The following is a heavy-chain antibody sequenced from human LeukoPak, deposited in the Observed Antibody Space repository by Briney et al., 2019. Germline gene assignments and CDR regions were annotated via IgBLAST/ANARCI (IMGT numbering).Heavy chain of an antibody. CDR2: IYYNGRT. CDR1: GGAISSSDYY. D-gene: IGHD3-10*01. J-gene: IGHJ4*02. Sequence: SEILSLTCSVSGGAISSSDYYWAWIRQPPGKGLEWIGSIYYNGRTYSKPSLKSRVTISVGTSKKQFSLKLSSVTAADTAVYFCARYYASGRYYFDYWGQGTMATVSS. V-gene: IGHV4-39*07. CDR3: ARYYASGRYYFDY.